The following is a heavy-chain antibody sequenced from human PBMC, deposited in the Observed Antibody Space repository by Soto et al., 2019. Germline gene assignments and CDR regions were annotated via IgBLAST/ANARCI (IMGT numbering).Heavy chain of an antibody. CDR2: INAGNGNT. Sequence: QVQLVQYGAEVKKPGASVKVSCKASGYTFTSYAMHWVRQAPGQRLEWMGWINAGNGNTKYSQKFQGRVTITRDTSASTAYMELSRLRSEDTAVYYFARGSSRSGWFDPWGQGTLVTVSS. V-gene: IGHV1-3*01. J-gene: IGHJ5*02. CDR3: ARGSSRSGWFDP. D-gene: IGHD6-13*01. CDR1: GYTFTSYA.